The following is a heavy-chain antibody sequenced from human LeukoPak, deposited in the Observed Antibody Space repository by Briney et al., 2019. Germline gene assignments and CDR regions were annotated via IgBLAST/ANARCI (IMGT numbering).Heavy chain of an antibody. J-gene: IGHJ6*03. D-gene: IGHD6-19*01. CDR1: GGSISSGSYY. V-gene: IGHV4-61*02. CDR3: ARDLMLSSSGWYYYYYMDV. Sequence: SQTLSLTCTVSGGSISSGSYYWSWIRQPAGKGLEWIGRIYTSGSTNYNPSLKSRVTISVDTSKNQFFLKLSSVTAADTAVYYCARDLMLSSSGWYYYYYMDVWGKGSTVSISS. CDR2: IYTSGST.